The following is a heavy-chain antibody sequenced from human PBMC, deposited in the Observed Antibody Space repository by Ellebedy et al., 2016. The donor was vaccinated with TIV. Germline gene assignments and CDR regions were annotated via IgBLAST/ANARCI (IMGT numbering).Heavy chain of an antibody. CDR1: GGSLSSISYY. D-gene: IGHD5-12*01. CDR3: ARDLVGPLSGFDIGWFDP. V-gene: IGHV3-11*01. J-gene: IGHJ5*02. CDR2: ISNTGSTI. Sequence: GGSLRLXXSVSGGSLSSISYYWGWIRQAPGQGLEWISYISNTGSTIYYADSVKGRFSISRVNAKSLLFLDMDSLRAEDTAVYYCARDLVGPLSGFDIGWFDPWGQGTLVTVSS.